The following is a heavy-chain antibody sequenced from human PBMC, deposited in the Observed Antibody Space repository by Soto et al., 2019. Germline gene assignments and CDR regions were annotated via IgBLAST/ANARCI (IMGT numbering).Heavy chain of an antibody. CDR1: GYTFTSYA. Sequence: QVQLVQSGAEVKKPGASVKVSCKASGYTFTSYAMHWVRQAPGQRLEGMGWINAGNGNTKYSQKFQGRVTITRDTSESTAYMELSSMRSEETAVYYCAKEGIWFGELFFDYWGQGTLVTVSS. J-gene: IGHJ4*02. D-gene: IGHD3-10*01. V-gene: IGHV1-3*01. CDR3: AKEGIWFGELFFDY. CDR2: INAGNGNT.